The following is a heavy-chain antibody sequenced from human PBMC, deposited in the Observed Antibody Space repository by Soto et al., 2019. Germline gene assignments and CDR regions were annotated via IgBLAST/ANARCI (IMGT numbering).Heavy chain of an antibody. CDR3: ARSTYYDILTGSYYYYAMGV. V-gene: IGHV3-53*01. J-gene: IGHJ6*02. CDR1: GFTVGSNY. D-gene: IGHD3-9*01. CDR2: IYSEGTP. Sequence: GGSLRLSCAASGFTVGSNYMSWVRQAPGKGLEWVSVIYSEGTPYYADSVKGRFTISRENSNNTLYLHMNNLRAEDTAVYYCARSTYYDILTGSYYYYAMGVWGQGTTVTVSS.